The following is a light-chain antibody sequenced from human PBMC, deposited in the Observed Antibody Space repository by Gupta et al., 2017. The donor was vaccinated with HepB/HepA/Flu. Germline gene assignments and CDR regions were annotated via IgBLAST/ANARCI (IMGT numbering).Light chain of an antibody. CDR2: AAS. J-gene: IGKJ2*01. Sequence: EIALPQPPGTLSLSPGERATLSYRASQSVSTTSIAGSQTKPVQAPRLLIYAASSIATGNPDRLSGPGYRTDSTLTSSRLELENYAGHSWQQYCSAHLHTFGQGTKLEI. CDR3: QQYCSAHLHT. V-gene: IGKV3-20*01. CDR1: QSVSTTS.